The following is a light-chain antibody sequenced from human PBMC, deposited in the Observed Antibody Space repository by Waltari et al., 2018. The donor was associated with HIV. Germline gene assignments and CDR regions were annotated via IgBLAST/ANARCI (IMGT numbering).Light chain of an antibody. Sequence: VVTQEPSLTVSPGDTVTLSCAPFSGGVARSHFPYWFQLKPGQPPRTLIYDSEKRHPLTSGRFSGSLAGGRAILTLSGALPEDEAEYFCLLSYGGVRVFGGGTNLTV. CDR3: LLSYGGVRV. CDR1: SGGVARSHF. CDR2: DSE. J-gene: IGLJ2*01. V-gene: IGLV7-46*01.